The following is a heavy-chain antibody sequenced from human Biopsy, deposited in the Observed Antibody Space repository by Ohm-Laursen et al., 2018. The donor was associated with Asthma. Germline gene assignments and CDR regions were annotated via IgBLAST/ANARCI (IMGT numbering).Heavy chain of an antibody. CDR1: GFTVSRDH. Sequence: SLRLSCAASGFTVSRDHMFWVRQAPGEGLEWVSVIYSGGTSHTADSVRGRFTISRDFSKNTLHLQMHSLRAEDTAVYYCARGDSSGWSHYYFDYWGQGTLVTVSS. V-gene: IGHV3-53*01. CDR2: IYSGGTS. D-gene: IGHD6-19*01. J-gene: IGHJ4*02. CDR3: ARGDSSGWSHYYFDY.